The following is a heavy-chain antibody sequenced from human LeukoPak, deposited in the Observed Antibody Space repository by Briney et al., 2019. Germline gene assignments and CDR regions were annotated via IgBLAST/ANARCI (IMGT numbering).Heavy chain of an antibody. CDR2: IRYDGRDK. CDR1: GFTISIQG. Sequence: GGSLRLSCAASGFTISIQGIHWVRQAPGKGLEWVAFIRYDGRDKYYADFVKGRFTISRDNSKNTLYLQMNSLRAEDTAVYYCARDGPYFDYWGQGTLVTVSS. V-gene: IGHV3-30*02. J-gene: IGHJ4*02. D-gene: IGHD3/OR15-3a*01. CDR3: ARDGPYFDY.